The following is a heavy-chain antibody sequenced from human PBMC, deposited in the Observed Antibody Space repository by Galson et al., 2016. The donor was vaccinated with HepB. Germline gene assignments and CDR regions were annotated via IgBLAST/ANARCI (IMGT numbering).Heavy chain of an antibody. V-gene: IGHV5-51*01. Sequence: QSGAEVKKPGESLKISCKGSGYSFSKYWIAWVRQMPGKGLECMGIIYPDDSDTRYSPSFQGQVTISADKSISTAYLQMNSLRAEDTAVYYCARPGNDNFDFGYWDQGTLVTDSS. CDR1: GYSFSKYW. D-gene: IGHD1-1*01. CDR2: IYPDDSDT. J-gene: IGHJ4*02. CDR3: ARPGNDNFDFGY.